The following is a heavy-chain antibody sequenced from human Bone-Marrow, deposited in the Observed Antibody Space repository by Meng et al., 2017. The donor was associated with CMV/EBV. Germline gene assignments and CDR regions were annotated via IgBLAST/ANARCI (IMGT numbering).Heavy chain of an antibody. J-gene: IGHJ6*01. Sequence: SETLSLTCAVYGGSFSGYYWSWIRQPPGKGLEWIGEINHSGSTNYNPSPKSRVTISVDTSKNQFPLSLSSVTAADTAVYYCAIGNDKIYSGRRRDYCYGKDVWGQGTTVTVSS. CDR2: INHSGST. CDR3: AIGNDKIYSGRRRDYCYGKDV. V-gene: IGHV4-34*01. CDR1: GGSFSGYY. D-gene: IGHD1-26*01.